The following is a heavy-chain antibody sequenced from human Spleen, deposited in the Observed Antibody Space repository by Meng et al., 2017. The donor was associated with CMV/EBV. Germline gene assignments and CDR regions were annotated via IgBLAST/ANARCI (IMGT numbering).Heavy chain of an antibody. J-gene: IGHJ4*02. D-gene: IGHD3-3*01. CDR2: ISGSGGTT. CDR3: AKGGVFGVVLLNPYPFDY. Sequence: GESLKISCAASGFTFSIYDMSWVRQAPGKGLEWVSLISGSGGTTYYADSVKGRFTISRDNSKNTLYLQMNSLRAEDTAVYYCAKGGVFGVVLLNPYPFDYWGQGTLVTVSS. V-gene: IGHV3-23*01. CDR1: GFTFSIYD.